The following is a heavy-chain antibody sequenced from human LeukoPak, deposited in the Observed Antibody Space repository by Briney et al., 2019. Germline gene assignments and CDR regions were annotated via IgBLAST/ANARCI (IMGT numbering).Heavy chain of an antibody. D-gene: IGHD3-10*02. V-gene: IGHV3-20*04. CDR1: GFTFNDYG. CDR3: AELGITMIGGV. J-gene: IGHJ6*04. CDR2: TNWNGGRT. Sequence: PGGSLRLSCAASGFTFNDYGMSWVRQAPGRGLEWVSGTNWNGGRTGYADSMKGRFIISRDNAKNSLYMQVNSLRAEDTAVYYCAELGITMIGGVWGKGTTVTISS.